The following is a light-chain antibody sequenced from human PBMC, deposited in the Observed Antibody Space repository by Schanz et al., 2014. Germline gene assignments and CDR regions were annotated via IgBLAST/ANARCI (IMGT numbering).Light chain of an antibody. CDR3: QQYYTLPT. CDR1: QSVLFSSNNKDY. CDR2: WAS. V-gene: IGKV4-1*01. J-gene: IGKJ1*01. Sequence: DIVMTQSPDSLAVSLGERATINCKSSQSVLFSSNNKDYLAWYQQKPGQPPKLLISWASTRESGVPDRFSGSGSGTDFTLTISSLRAEDVAIYYCQQYYTLPTFGQGTKVEIK.